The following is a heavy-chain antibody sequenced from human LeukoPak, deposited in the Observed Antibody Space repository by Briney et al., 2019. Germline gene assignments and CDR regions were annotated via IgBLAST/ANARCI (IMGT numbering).Heavy chain of an antibody. Sequence: SQTLSLTCTVSGGSISSGGLCWSWIRQPPGKDLEWIAYISNTGSAASHPSLKSRVTISMHTSKNRFFLKLPSVTAADTAVYYCARRWGSGSHTDWFDTWSQGTLVTVSS. D-gene: IGHD3-10*01. CDR1: GGSISSGGLC. CDR2: ISNTGSA. V-gene: IGHV4-30-4*01. CDR3: ARRWGSGSHTDWFDT. J-gene: IGHJ5*02.